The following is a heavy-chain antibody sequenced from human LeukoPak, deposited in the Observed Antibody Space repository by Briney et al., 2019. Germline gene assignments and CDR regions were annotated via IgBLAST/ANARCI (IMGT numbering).Heavy chain of an antibody. V-gene: IGHV4-30-4*01. CDR2: IYYSGST. D-gene: IGHD3-3*01. Sequence: SQTLSLTCTVSGGSISSGDYYWSWIRQPPGKGLEWIGYIYYSGSTYYNPSLKSRVTISVDTSKNQFSLKLSSVTAADTAVYYCARGGDYDFWSRKFDYWGQGTLVTVSS. J-gene: IGHJ4*02. CDR3: ARGGDYDFWSRKFDY. CDR1: GGSISSGDYY.